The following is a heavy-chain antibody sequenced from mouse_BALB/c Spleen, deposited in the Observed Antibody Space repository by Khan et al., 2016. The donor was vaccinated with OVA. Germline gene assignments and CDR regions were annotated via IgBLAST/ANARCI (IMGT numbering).Heavy chain of an antibody. CDR2: IWSDGST. J-gene: IGHJ4*01. D-gene: IGHD2-3*01. V-gene: IGHV2-6*02. CDR3: ARWFDGYSSLYAMDY. Sequence: QVRLKESGPGLVAPSQSLSITCTVSGFSLTSYGVHWVRQPPGKGLEWLVVIWSDGSTNYNSVLKSRLSISKDNSKSQVFLKMNRLQTDDTAIYYCARWFDGYSSLYAMDYWGQGTSVTVSS. CDR1: GFSLTSYG.